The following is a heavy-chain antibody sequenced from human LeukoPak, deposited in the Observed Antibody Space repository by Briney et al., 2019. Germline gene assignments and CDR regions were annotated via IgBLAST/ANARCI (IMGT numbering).Heavy chain of an antibody. D-gene: IGHD3-22*01. V-gene: IGHV3-21*01. CDR3: ASSGVGDSSRDY. CDR2: ISSSSSYI. CDR1: GFTFSSYS. J-gene: IGHJ4*02. Sequence: GGSLRLSCAASGFTFSSYSMNWVRQAPGKGLEWVSSISSSSSYIYYADSVKGRFTISRDNAKNSLYLQMNSLRAEDTAVYYCASSGVGDSSRDYWGQGTLVTVSS.